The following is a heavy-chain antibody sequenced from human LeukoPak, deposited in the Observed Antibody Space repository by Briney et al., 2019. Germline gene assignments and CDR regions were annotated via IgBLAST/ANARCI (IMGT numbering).Heavy chain of an antibody. D-gene: IGHD3-10*01. V-gene: IGHV1-8*01. J-gene: IGHJ5*02. CDR1: GYTFTSYD. CDR2: MNPNSGNT. Sequence: GASVKVSCKASGYTFTSYDINWVRQATGQGLEWMGWMNPNSGNTGYAQKFQGRVTMTRNTSISTAYMELSSLRSEDTAVYYCARADYYGSGSSIRRKFGPWGQGTLVTVSS. CDR3: ARADYYGSGSSIRRKFGP.